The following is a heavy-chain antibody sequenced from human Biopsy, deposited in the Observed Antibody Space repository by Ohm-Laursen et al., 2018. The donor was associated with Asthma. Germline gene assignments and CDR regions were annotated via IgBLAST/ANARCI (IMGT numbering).Heavy chain of an antibody. J-gene: IGHJ6*02. CDR2: ITPIYGIT. V-gene: IGHV1-69*13. CDR1: GFTFSSYA. D-gene: IGHD5-18*01. CDR3: ARLATRYSYGRIYYSYGMDV. Sequence: SVKVSCKPSGFTFSSYAFTWVRQAPGQGLEWLGGITPIYGITGYAQKFQGRLSITADGSTTTAYMELNSLTFEDTAVYFCARLATRYSYGRIYYSYGMDVWGQGTTVTVSS.